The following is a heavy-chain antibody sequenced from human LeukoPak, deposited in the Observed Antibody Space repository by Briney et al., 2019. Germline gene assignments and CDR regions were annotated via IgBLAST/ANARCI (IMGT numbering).Heavy chain of an antibody. CDR3: ARHLCDIVGATTTLCYYYYGMDV. CDR2: IYYSGST. D-gene: IGHD1-26*01. J-gene: IGHJ6*02. V-gene: IGHV4-30-4*01. CDR1: DGSISSGDYY. Sequence: SETLSLTCTVSDGSISSGDYYWSWIRQPPGKGLEWIGYIYYSGSTYYNPSLKSRVTISVDTSKNQFSLRLSSVTAADTAVYYCARHLCDIVGATTTLCYYYYGMDVWGQGTTVTVSS.